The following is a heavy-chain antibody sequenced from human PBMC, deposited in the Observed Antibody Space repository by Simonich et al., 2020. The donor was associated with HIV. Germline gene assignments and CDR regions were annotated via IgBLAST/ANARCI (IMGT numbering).Heavy chain of an antibody. D-gene: IGHD3-3*01. CDR3: ARRDRELILYFDY. CDR2: INHSGIT. V-gene: IGHV4-34*04. J-gene: IGHJ4*02. Sequence: QVQLQQWGAGLLKPSETLSLTCAVYGGSFSGYYWSWIRQPPGKGLEWIGEINHSGITNDKSSLNSRATISGDKSKNQFSLKLSSVTAADTAIYYCARRDRELILYFDYWGQGNLVTVSS. CDR1: GGSFSGYY.